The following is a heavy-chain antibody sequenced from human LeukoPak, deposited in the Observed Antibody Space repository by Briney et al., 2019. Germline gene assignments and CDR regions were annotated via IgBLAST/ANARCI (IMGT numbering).Heavy chain of an antibody. CDR3: TRDRDVVVSTTSHEGFDI. J-gene: IGHJ3*02. CDR1: GGSISSGDYF. CDR2: IYSSGST. V-gene: IGHV4-30-4*01. D-gene: IGHD5/OR15-5a*01. Sequence: SETLSLTCTVSGGSISSGDYFWRWIRQTPEKGLEWIGYIYSSGSTYANPSLKSRVTISVDTSKNQFSLKLRSVTAADTAVYYCTRDRDVVVSTTSHEGFDIWGQGTTVTVSS.